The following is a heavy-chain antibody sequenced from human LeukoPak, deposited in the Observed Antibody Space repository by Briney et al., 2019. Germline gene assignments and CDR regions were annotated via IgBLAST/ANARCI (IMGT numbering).Heavy chain of an antibody. V-gene: IGHV3-30*02. CDR2: IRYDGSNK. Sequence: GGSLRLSCAASGFTFSSYGMHWVRQAPGKGLEWVAFIRYDGSNKYYTDSVKGRFTISRDNSKNTLYLQLNSLRAEDTAVYYCAKSGDINYYFYYYMDIWGKGTTVTVSS. D-gene: IGHD3-10*01. CDR3: AKSGDINYYFYYYMDI. CDR1: GFTFSSYG. J-gene: IGHJ6*03.